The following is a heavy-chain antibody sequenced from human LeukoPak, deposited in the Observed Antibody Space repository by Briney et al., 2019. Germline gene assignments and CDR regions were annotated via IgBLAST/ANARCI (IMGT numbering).Heavy chain of an antibody. CDR1: GCTFTDYY. Sequence: ASVKVSRKASGCTFTDYYMHWVRQAPGQGLEWMGWINPNSGDTNYAQKFQGRVTMTRDTSISIAYMELSRLRSDDTAVYYCARADSDAFDIWGQGTMVTVSS. J-gene: IGHJ3*02. CDR2: INPNSGDT. CDR3: ARADSDAFDI. V-gene: IGHV1-2*02.